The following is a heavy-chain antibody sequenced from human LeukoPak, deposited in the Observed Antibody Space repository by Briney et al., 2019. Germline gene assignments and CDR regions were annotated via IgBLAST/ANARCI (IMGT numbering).Heavy chain of an antibody. CDR1: GFTFSDYE. CDR2: TSSSGMTT. Sequence: PGGSLRLSCGASGFTFSDYEMNWVRQAPGKGLEWVSYTSSSGMTTYYTDSVKGRFTISRDNAKNSLYMQMNSLRAEDTAVYYCARGRTMDVWGQGTTVTVSS. CDR3: ARGRTMDV. V-gene: IGHV3-48*03. J-gene: IGHJ6*02.